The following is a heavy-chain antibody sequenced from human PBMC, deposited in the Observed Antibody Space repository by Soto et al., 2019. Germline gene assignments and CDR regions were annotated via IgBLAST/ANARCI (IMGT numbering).Heavy chain of an antibody. CDR2: IFSNDEK. CDR1: GFSLSNARMG. J-gene: IGHJ4*02. Sequence: QVTLKESGPVLVKPTETLTLTCTVCGFSLSNARMGVSWIRQPPGKALEWLAHIFSNDEKSYSTSLKSRLTIATDTSKSKVVLTVTNMYPGDTATYYCARMDFGSGYCVDYGGQGTLVTVSS. D-gene: IGHD3-3*01. V-gene: IGHV2-26*01. CDR3: ARMDFGSGYCVDY.